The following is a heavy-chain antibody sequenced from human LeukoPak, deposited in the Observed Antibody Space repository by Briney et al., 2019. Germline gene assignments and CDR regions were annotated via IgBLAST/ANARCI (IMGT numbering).Heavy chain of an antibody. CDR3: ASLAISISPWWFDP. J-gene: IGHJ5*02. CDR1: GGSISSRSHY. CDR2: MFYTGGT. V-gene: IGHV4-39*01. D-gene: IGHD6-6*01. Sequence: SETLSLTCTISGGSISSRSHYWGWVRQPPGKALEYIGSMFYTGGTYYNPTLKSRVTISGDTSKNQFFLNLRSVTAADTAVYYCASLAISISPWWFDPSGRGTPIIVSS.